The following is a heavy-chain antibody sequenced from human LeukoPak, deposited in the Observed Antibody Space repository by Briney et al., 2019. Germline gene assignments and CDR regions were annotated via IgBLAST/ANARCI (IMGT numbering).Heavy chain of an antibody. D-gene: IGHD5-18*01. Sequence: SETLSLTCTVSGGSISTYYWSWIRQPAGRGLEWTGRIYTSGSTNYNPSLKSRVTMSLDTSKNQFSLKLSSVTAADTAVYYCARGRYSYGDNWFDPWGQGTLVTVSS. CDR1: GGSISTYY. CDR3: ARGRYSYGDNWFDP. J-gene: IGHJ5*02. V-gene: IGHV4-4*07. CDR2: IYTSGST.